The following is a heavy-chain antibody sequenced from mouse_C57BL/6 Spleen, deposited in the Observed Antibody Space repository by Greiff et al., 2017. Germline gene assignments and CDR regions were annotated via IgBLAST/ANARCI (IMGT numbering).Heavy chain of an antibody. V-gene: IGHV1-52*01. CDR1: GYTFTSYW. J-gene: IGHJ4*01. D-gene: IGHD2-5*01. CDR3: AREDYSKGYYAMDY. CDR2: IDPSDSET. Sequence: VQLQQPGAELVRPGSSVKLSCKASGYTFTSYWMHWVKQRPIQGLEWIGNIDPSDSETHYNQKFKDKARLTVDKSSSTAYMQLSSLTSEDSAVYYCAREDYSKGYYAMDYWGQGTSVTVSS.